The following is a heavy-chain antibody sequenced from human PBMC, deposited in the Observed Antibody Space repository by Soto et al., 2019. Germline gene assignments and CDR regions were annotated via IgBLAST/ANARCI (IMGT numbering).Heavy chain of an antibody. V-gene: IGHV1-2*04. CDR2: INPNSGGT. Sequence: ASVKVSCKASGYTFTGYYMHWVRQAPGQGLEWMGWINPNSGGTNYAQKFQGWVTMTRDTSISTAYMELSRLRSDDTAVYYCALQHYDYIWGSYSPRGFDPWGQGTLVTVSS. J-gene: IGHJ5*02. D-gene: IGHD3-16*01. CDR3: ALQHYDYIWGSYSPRGFDP. CDR1: GYTFTGYY.